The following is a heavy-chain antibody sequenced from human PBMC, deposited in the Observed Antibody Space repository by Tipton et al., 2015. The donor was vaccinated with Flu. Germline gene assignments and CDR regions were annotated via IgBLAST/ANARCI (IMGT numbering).Heavy chain of an antibody. V-gene: IGHV3-9*01. CDR1: GFTLDDYA. Sequence: SGFTLDDYAMHWVRQAPGKGLEWVSGITWNSGSIGYADSVKGRFTISRDNAKNSLYLQMNSLRAEDTALYYCAKWGASYYYDGSGHYGMDVWGQGTTVTVSS. D-gene: IGHD3-22*01. CDR2: ITWNSGSI. J-gene: IGHJ6*02. CDR3: AKWGASYYYDGSGHYGMDV.